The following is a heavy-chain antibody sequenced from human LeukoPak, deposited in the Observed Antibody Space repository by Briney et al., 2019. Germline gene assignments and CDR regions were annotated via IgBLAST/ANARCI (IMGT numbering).Heavy chain of an antibody. V-gene: IGHV3-30-3*01. D-gene: IGHD3-3*01. CDR2: ISYDGSNK. CDR1: GSTFSSYA. J-gene: IGHJ4*02. Sequence: GGSLTLSCAACGSTFSSYAMHWVRQASGKGLEWVAVISYDGSNKYYADSVKGRFTISRDNSKNTLYLQMNSLRAEDTAVYYCARGYYDFWSGYRYYFDYWGQGTLVTVSS. CDR3: ARGYYDFWSGYRYYFDY.